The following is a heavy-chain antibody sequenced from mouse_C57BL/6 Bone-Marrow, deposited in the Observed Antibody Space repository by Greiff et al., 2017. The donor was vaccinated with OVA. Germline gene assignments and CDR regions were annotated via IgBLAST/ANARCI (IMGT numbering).Heavy chain of an antibody. D-gene: IGHD2-4*01. Sequence: VQLQQSGPELVKPGASVKIPCKASGYTFTDYNMDWVKQSHGKSLEWIGDINPNNGGTIYNQKFKGKATLTVDKSSSTAYMERRSLTSEDTAVYYCARSALYYDYERGYYAMDYWGQGTSVTVSS. CDR3: ARSALYYDYERGYYAMDY. J-gene: IGHJ4*01. CDR1: GYTFTDYN. V-gene: IGHV1-18*01. CDR2: INPNNGGT.